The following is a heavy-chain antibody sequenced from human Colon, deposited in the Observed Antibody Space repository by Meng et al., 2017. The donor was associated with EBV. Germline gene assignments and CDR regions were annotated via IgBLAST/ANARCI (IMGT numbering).Heavy chain of an antibody. CDR3: ARNRPRGVATGANWFDP. CDR2: ISAYNGNT. Sequence: LVQAGSELKKPGASVKVSCKASGYTFTSYAMNWVRQAPGQGLEWMGWISAYNGNTNYAQKLQGRVTMTTDTSTSTAYMELRSLRSDDTAVYYCARNRPRGVATGANWFDPWGQGTLVTVSS. J-gene: IGHJ5*02. D-gene: IGHD5-12*01. CDR1: GYTFTSYA. V-gene: IGHV1-18*01.